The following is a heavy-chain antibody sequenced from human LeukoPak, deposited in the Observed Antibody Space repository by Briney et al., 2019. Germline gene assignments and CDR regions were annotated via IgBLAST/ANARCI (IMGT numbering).Heavy chain of an antibody. D-gene: IGHD2-2*02. CDR3: AKIGYCSSTSCYTWFDP. CDR2: INPNSGGT. CDR1: GYTFTSYG. Sequence: ASVKVSCKASGYTFTSYGISWVRQAPGQGLEWMGWINPNSGGTNYAQKFQGRVTITRDTSISTAYMELSRLRSDDTAVYYCAKIGYCSSTSCYTWFDPWGQGTLVTVSS. V-gene: IGHV1-2*02. J-gene: IGHJ5*02.